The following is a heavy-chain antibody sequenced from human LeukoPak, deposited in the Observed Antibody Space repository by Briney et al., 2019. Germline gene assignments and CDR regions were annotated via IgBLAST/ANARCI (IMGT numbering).Heavy chain of an antibody. CDR3: ARGPLYYDFWSGYYAFDY. V-gene: IGHV3-7*01. Sequence: GGSLRLSCAASGFTFSNYWMSWVRQAPGKGLEWVANIKQDGSEKYYVDSVKGRFTISRDNAKNSLYLQMNSLRADDTAVYYCARGPLYYDFWSGYYAFDYWGQGTLVTVSS. CDR1: GFTFSNYW. CDR2: IKQDGSEK. D-gene: IGHD3-3*01. J-gene: IGHJ4*02.